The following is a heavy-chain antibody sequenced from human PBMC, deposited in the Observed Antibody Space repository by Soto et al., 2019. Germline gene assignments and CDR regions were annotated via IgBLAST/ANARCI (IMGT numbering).Heavy chain of an antibody. D-gene: IGHD6-13*01. CDR3: ARGGYSSSYYGYDY. J-gene: IGHJ4*02. V-gene: IGHV1-2*04. CDR2: ISPRSVGT. Sequence: QVQLVQSGAEVKKPGASVKVSCRTSGYSFTGNYIHWVRQAPGQGLEWMGWISPRSVGTKYAQKFQGWGTMTRDTSISTVYMELSRLRSDDTAVYYCARGGYSSSYYGYDYWGQGTLVTVSS. CDR1: GYSFTGNY.